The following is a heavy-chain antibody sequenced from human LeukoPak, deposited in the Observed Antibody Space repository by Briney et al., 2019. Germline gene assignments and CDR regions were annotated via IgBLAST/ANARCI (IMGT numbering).Heavy chain of an antibody. Sequence: ASVKVSCKASGYTFTTYDINWVRQATGRGLECLGWMSPNNGHTGYAQKFQGRVTLTRDTSINTAYMELSSLTSEDTAVYYCARNPYGTGHFDPWGQGSLVTVSS. D-gene: IGHD2-8*02. CDR3: ARNPYGTGHFDP. CDR1: GYTFTTYD. CDR2: MSPNNGHT. V-gene: IGHV1-8*01. J-gene: IGHJ5*02.